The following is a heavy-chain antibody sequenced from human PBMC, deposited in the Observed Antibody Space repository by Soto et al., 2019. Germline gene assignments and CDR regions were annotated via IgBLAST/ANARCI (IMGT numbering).Heavy chain of an antibody. CDR1: GGSLSSFY. Sequence: PSETLSLTCTVSGGSLSSFYWSWIRQSPGKGLEWIGSIYDTGRTNYNPSLESRVTISVDRSKNQFSLKLTSVTAADRAVYYCARDRGGTFHLWAQGTLVTVSS. J-gene: IGHJ1*01. CDR3: ARDRGGTFHL. V-gene: IGHV4-59*01. CDR2: IYDTGRT. D-gene: IGHD1-26*01.